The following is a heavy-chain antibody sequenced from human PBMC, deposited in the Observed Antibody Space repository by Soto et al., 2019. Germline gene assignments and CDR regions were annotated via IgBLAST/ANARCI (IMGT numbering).Heavy chain of an antibody. D-gene: IGHD5-18*01. CDR2: ISSSGSTI. CDR3: AREWIQSLPT. J-gene: IGHJ5*02. CDR1: VLTFSIYE. V-gene: IGHV3-48*03. Sequence: WGSLPLFCAPSVLTFSIYEMNGVRQAPGKGLEWVSYISSSGSTIYYADSVKGRFTISRDNAKKSLYLQMNSLRADDTAVYYCAREWIQSLPTWGQGTLVTVSS.